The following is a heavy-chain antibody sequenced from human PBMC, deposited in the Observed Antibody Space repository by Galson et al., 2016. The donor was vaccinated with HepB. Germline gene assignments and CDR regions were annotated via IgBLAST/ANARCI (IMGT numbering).Heavy chain of an antibody. Sequence: SLRLSCAASRFTVSSNYMSWVRQAPGKGLEWDSVFYSGDTTYYADSVKGRFTISRDNSKNTLYLQMNSLRAEDTAVYYCASIVYWGGAYDIWGQGTMVTVSP. CDR3: ASIVYWGGAYDI. J-gene: IGHJ3*02. D-gene: IGHD2-21*01. CDR2: FYSGDTT. CDR1: RFTVSSNY. V-gene: IGHV3-53*01.